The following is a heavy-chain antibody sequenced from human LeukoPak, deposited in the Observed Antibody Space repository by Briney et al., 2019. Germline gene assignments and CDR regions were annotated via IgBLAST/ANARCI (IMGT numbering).Heavy chain of an antibody. Sequence: PGGSLRLSCAASGFTFSSYWMHWVRQAPGKGLVWVSRINSDGSSTSYADSVKGRFTISRDNAKNTLYLQMNSLRAEDTAVYYCARGRGYGSRGIDYWGQGTLVTVSS. D-gene: IGHD6-19*01. CDR2: INSDGSST. CDR1: GFTFSSYW. J-gene: IGHJ4*02. CDR3: ARGRGYGSRGIDY. V-gene: IGHV3-74*01.